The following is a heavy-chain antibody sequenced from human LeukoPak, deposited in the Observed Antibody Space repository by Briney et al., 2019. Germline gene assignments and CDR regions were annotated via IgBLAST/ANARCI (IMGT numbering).Heavy chain of an antibody. V-gene: IGHV4-38-2*02. CDR3: ARRNGGTGYCSSTSCPYYYYYYMDV. CDR2: IYHSGST. D-gene: IGHD2-2*01. J-gene: IGHJ6*03. CDR1: GYSISSGYY. Sequence: SETLSLTCTVSGYSISSGYYWGWIRPPPGKGLEWIGIIYHSGSTYYNPSLKSRVTISVDTSKNQFSLKLSSVTAADTAVYYCARRNGGTGYCSSTSCPYYYYYYMDVWGKGTTVTVSS.